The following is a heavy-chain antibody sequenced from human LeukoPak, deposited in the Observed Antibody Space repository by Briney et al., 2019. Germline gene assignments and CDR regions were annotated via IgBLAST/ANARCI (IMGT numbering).Heavy chain of an antibody. CDR2: IYPDDSDT. CDR1: GYSFTNYW. Sequence: GESLKISCKGSGYSFTNYWIAWVRQMPGKGLEWMGIIYPDDSDTRYSPSFQGQVTITADKSISTAYLQWSSLKASDNAMYYCARQRRSSGWPNDYWGQGTLVTVSS. D-gene: IGHD6-19*01. CDR3: ARQRRSSGWPNDY. J-gene: IGHJ4*02. V-gene: IGHV5-51*01.